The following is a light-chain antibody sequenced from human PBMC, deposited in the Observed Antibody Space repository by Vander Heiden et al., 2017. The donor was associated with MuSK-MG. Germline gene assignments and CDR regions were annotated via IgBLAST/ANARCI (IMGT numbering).Light chain of an antibody. CDR1: QSVSSY. J-gene: IGKJ2*01. CDR2: DAS. Sequence: EIVLTQSPATLSLSPGERATLSCRASQSVSSYLAWYQQKPGQAPRLLIYDASNRATGIPARFSGSGYGTDFTLTISRLEPEDFAVYYFQQLSNWPPYTFGQGTKLEIK. V-gene: IGKV3-11*01. CDR3: QQLSNWPPYT.